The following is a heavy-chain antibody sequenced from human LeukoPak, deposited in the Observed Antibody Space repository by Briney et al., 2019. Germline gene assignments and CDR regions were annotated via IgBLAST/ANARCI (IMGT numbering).Heavy chain of an antibody. CDR2: IYHSGST. CDR3: ARSTGPSVVAAKAFFDY. CDR1: GYSISSGYY. V-gene: IGHV4-38-2*01. Sequence: PSETLSLTCAVSGYSISSGYYWGWIRQPPGKGLEWIGSIYHSGSTYYNPSLKSRVTISVDTSKNQFSLELSSVTAADTAVYYCARSTGPSVVAAKAFFDYWGQGTLVTVSS. D-gene: IGHD2-15*01. J-gene: IGHJ4*02.